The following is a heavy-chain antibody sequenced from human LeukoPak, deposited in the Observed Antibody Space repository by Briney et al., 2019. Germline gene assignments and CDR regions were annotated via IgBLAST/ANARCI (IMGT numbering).Heavy chain of an antibody. Sequence: ASVKVSCKASGYTFTAYYLHWVRQAPGQGLEWMGWINPNSGGTNYAQKFQGRVTMTRDTSISTAYMELGSLRSDDTAVYYCAMASSGFGGYFDYWGQGTLVTVSS. CDR1: GYTFTAYY. CDR3: AMASSGFGGYFDY. J-gene: IGHJ4*02. V-gene: IGHV1-2*02. CDR2: INPNSGGT. D-gene: IGHD3-10*01.